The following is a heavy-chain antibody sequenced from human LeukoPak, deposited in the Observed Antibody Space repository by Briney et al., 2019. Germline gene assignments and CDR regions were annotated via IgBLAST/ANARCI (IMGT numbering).Heavy chain of an antibody. J-gene: IGHJ4*02. Sequence: SETLSLTCTVSGGSISSYYWSWIRQPPGKGLEWIGYIYYSGSTNYNPSLKSRVTISVDTSKNQFSLKLSSVTAADTAVYYCARFDYVSYGYFDHWGQGTLVTVSS. V-gene: IGHV4-59*01. CDR3: ARFDYVSYGYFDH. CDR1: GGSISSYY. D-gene: IGHD3-16*01. CDR2: IYYSGST.